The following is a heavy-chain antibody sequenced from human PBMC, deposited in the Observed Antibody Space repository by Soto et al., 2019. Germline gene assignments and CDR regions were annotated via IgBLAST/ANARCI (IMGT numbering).Heavy chain of an antibody. J-gene: IGHJ5*02. CDR3: ARDVTTIWELPMGIDP. V-gene: IGHV1-46*01. CDR1: GYTFTNYF. CDR2: INPDGGGT. D-gene: IGHD4-17*01. Sequence: HVQLVQSGAEAKKPGASVKVSCQASGYTFTNYFLHWVRQAPGQGLEWMGIINPDGGGTHYTQKFKGRVTMTRDRSTSTVYMELSSLRSDDTAVYYCARDVTTIWELPMGIDPWGQGTLVTVSS.